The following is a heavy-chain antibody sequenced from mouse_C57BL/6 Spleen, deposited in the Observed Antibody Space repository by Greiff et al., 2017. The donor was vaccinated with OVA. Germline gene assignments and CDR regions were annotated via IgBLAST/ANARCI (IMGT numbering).Heavy chain of an antibody. CDR3: ARNYGNYYWYFDV. CDR1: GFTFSDYG. Sequence: EVQRVESGGGLVKPGGSLKLSCAASGFTFSDYGMHWVRQAPEKGLEWVAYISRGSSTIYYADTVKGRFTISRDNAKNTLFLQMTSLRSEDTAMYYCARNYGNYYWYFDVWGTGTTVTVSS. J-gene: IGHJ1*03. D-gene: IGHD2-1*01. CDR2: ISRGSSTI. V-gene: IGHV5-17*01.